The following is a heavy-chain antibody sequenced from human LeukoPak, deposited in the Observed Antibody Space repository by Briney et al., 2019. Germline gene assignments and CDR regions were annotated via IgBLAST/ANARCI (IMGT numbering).Heavy chain of an antibody. D-gene: IGHD3-10*01. CDR3: ARNGEIDY. V-gene: IGHV3-21*01. J-gene: IGHJ4*02. CDR2: ISSSSSYI. Sequence: SGGSLRLSCAASGFTFSSYSMNGVRQAPGKGLEWVSSISSSSSYIYYADYAKGGFTISRDNAKNSLYLQMNSLRAEDTAVYYCARNGEIDYWGQGTLVTVSS. CDR1: GFTFSSYS.